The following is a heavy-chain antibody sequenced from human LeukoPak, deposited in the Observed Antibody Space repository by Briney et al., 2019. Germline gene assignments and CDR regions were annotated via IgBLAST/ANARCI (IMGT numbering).Heavy chain of an antibody. D-gene: IGHD1-26*01. CDR3: ATLKREAPIDY. CDR1: GFTVSSNY. Sequence: GGSLRLSCAASGFTVSSNYMSWVRQAPGKGLEWVSVIYSGGSTYYADSVKGRFTISRDNSKNTLYLQTNSLRAEDTAVYYCATLKREAPIDYWGQGTLVTVSS. CDR2: IYSGGST. J-gene: IGHJ4*02. V-gene: IGHV3-53*01.